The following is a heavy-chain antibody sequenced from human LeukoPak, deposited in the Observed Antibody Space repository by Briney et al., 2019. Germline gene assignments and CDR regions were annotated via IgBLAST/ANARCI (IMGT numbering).Heavy chain of an antibody. CDR2: MNPNSGNT. V-gene: IGHV1-8*01. Sequence: GASVKVSCKASGYTFTSYDINWVRQATGQGLEWMGWMNPNSGNTGYAQKFQGRVTVTRNTSISTAYMELSSLRSEDTAVYYCARSYSSSSPFGYYYGMDVWGQGTTVTVSS. CDR1: GYTFTSYD. CDR3: ARSYSSSSPFGYYYGMDV. D-gene: IGHD6-6*01. J-gene: IGHJ6*02.